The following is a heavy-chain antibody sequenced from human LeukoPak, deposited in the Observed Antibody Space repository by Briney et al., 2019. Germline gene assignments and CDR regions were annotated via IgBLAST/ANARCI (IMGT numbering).Heavy chain of an antibody. CDR3: ASPTHYYDSSVGGDY. CDR1: GFTFDDYA. Sequence: GGSLRLSCAASGFTFDDYAMHWVRQAPGKGLEWVSGISWNSGSIGYADSVKGRFTISRDNAKNSLYLQMNSLRAEDTAVYYCASPTHYYDSSVGGDYWGQGTLVTVSS. V-gene: IGHV3-9*01. D-gene: IGHD3-22*01. CDR2: ISWNSGSI. J-gene: IGHJ4*02.